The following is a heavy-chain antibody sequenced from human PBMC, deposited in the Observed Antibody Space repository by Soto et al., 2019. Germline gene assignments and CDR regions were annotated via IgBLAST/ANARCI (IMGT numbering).Heavy chain of an antibody. V-gene: IGHV1-18*01. CDR1: GYTFTSYG. CDR2: ISAYNGNT. CDR3: ARDLGYCTNGVCYLYYYYGMDV. D-gene: IGHD2-8*01. J-gene: IGHJ6*02. Sequence: ASVKVSCKASGYTFTSYGISWVRQAPGQGLEWMGWISAYNGNTNYAQKLQGRVTMTTDTSTSTAYMELRSLRSDDTAVYYCARDLGYCTNGVCYLYYYYGMDVWGQGTTVTVSS.